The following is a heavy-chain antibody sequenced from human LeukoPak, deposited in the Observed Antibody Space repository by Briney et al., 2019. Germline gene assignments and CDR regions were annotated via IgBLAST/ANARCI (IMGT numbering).Heavy chain of an antibody. D-gene: IGHD3-22*01. Sequence: SGTLSLTCTVSGSSSSSSSYYWGWIRQPPGKGLEWIGSIYYSGSTYYNPSLKSRVTISVDTSKNQFSLKLSSVTAADTAVYYCARGVRTYYYDSSGYYPTWGQVTLATVSS. CDR1: GSSSSSSSYY. V-gene: IGHV4-39*07. J-gene: IGHJ4*02. CDR2: IYYSGST. CDR3: ARGVRTYYYDSSGYYPT.